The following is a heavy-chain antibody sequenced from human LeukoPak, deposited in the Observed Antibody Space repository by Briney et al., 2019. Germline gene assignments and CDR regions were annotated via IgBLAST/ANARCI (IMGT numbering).Heavy chain of an antibody. J-gene: IGHJ4*02. Sequence: KSSETLSLTCTVSGGSVSSSYYWGWIRQPPGKGLEWIGYIYYSGSTYYNPSLKSRVTISVDTSKNQFSLKLSSVTAADTAVYYCARERREYYYGSGSYPFDYWGQGTLVTVSS. CDR1: GGSVSSSYY. CDR3: ARERREYYYGSGSYPFDY. D-gene: IGHD3-10*01. CDR2: IYYSGST. V-gene: IGHV4-30-4*01.